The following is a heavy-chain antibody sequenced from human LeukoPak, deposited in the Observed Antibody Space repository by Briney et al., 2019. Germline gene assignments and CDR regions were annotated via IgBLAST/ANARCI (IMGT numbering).Heavy chain of an antibody. V-gene: IGHV4-59*01. Sequence: PSETLSLTCTVSGGSISSYYWSWIRQPPGKGLEWIGYIYYSGSTNYNPSLKSRVTISVDTSKNQFSRKLSSVTAVDTAVYYCARAFESYGALGAFVIWGQGTMVTDSS. D-gene: IGHD1-26*01. J-gene: IGHJ3*02. CDR3: ARAFESYGALGAFVI. CDR2: IYYSGST. CDR1: GGSISSYY.